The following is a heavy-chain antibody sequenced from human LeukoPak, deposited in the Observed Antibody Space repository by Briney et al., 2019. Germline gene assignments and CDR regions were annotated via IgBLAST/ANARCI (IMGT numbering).Heavy chain of an antibody. CDR3: ARDLDGDYGWHFDL. V-gene: IGHV3-21*01. CDR2: ISSSSNYI. D-gene: IGHD4-17*01. J-gene: IGHJ2*01. CDR1: GSTFSSFS. Sequence: GGSLRLSCAASGSTFSSFSMNWVRQAPGKGLEWVSSISSSSNYIYYADSVRGRFTISRDNAKNSLSLQMNSLRVEDTAVYYCARDLDGDYGWHFDLWGRGTLVTVSS.